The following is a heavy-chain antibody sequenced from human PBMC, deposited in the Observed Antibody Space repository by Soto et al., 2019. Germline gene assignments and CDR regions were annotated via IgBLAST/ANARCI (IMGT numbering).Heavy chain of an antibody. CDR1: GGSISSGGYS. Sequence: PSETLSLTCAVSGGSISSGGYSWSWIRQPPGKGLEGIGYIYHSGSIYYNTSLKSRVTISVDTSKNQFSLKLSSVTAADTAVYYFARHSPPMYVILTGTTLDPYYGMDVWGQGTTVTVSS. J-gene: IGHJ6*02. V-gene: IGHV4-30-2*01. CDR2: IYHSGSI. D-gene: IGHD3-9*01. CDR3: ARHSPPMYVILTGTTLDPYYGMDV.